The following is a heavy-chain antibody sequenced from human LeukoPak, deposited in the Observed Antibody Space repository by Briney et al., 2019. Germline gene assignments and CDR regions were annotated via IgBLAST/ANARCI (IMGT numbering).Heavy chain of an antibody. CDR3: ARVQRWLQVFDY. CDR2: IYYSGST. D-gene: IGHD5-24*01. J-gene: IGHJ4*02. Sequence: SQTLSLTCTVSGGSISSGGYYWSWIRQHPGKGLEWIGYIYYSGSTYYNPSLKSRVTISVDTSKNQFSLKLSSVTAADTAVYYCARVQRWLQVFDYWGQGTLVTASS. V-gene: IGHV4-31*03. CDR1: GGSISSGGYY.